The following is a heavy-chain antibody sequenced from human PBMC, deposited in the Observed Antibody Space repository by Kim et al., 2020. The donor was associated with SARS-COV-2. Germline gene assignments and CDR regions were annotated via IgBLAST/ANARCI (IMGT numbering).Heavy chain of an antibody. D-gene: IGHD2-2*01. CDR2: ISSGSSYT. Sequence: GGSLRLSCVGSGFTFSDSYMRWIRQAPGKGLEWISYISSGSSYTNYADSVKGRFTISRDNAKNSLFLQMNSLRADDTAVYYCARDGVLDSGKYLYFDYWGQGTLVTVSS. J-gene: IGHJ4*02. CDR1: GFTFSDSY. V-gene: IGHV3-11*05. CDR3: ARDGVLDSGKYLYFDY.